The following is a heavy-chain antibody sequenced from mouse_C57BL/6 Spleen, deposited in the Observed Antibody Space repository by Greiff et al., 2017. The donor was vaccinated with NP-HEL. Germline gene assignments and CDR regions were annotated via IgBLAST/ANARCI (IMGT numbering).Heavy chain of an antibody. CDR3: ARGVGHYWYFDV. CDR1: GYSITSGYY. Sequence: EVKLQESGPGLVKPSQSLSLTCSVTGYSITSGYYWNWIRQFPGNKLEWMGYISYDGSNNYNPSLKNRISITRDTSKNQFFLKLNSVTTEDTATYYCARGVGHYWYFDVWGTGTTVTVSS. J-gene: IGHJ1*03. CDR2: ISYDGSN. V-gene: IGHV3-6*01.